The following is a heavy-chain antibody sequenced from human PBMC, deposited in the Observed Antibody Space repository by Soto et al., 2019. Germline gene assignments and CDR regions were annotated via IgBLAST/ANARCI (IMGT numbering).Heavy chain of an antibody. CDR3: AREVACDDRSGFFDY. CDR2: ISYDGNNK. CDR1: GFIFSNSA. D-gene: IGHD3-22*01. Sequence: PGGSLRLSCAGSGFIFSNSAFHWVRQAPGKGLEWVALISYDGNNKYYADSVKGRFTISRDNSKNTLYLQMHSLRADDTAVYYCAREVACDDRSGFFDYWGQGALVTVSS. V-gene: IGHV3-30-3*01. J-gene: IGHJ4*02.